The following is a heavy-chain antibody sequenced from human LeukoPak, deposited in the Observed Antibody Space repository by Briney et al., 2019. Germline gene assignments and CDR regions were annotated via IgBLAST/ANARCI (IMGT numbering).Heavy chain of an antibody. V-gene: IGHV3-7*03. CDR1: GFTFSSSW. Sequence: GGSLRLSCAASGFTFSSSWMSWVRQAPGKGLGWVANIKQDGSEKYYVDSVKGRFTISRDNAKNSLYLQMNSLRAEDTAVYYCVRDKVGFDYWGQGTLVTVSS. CDR3: VRDKVGFDY. J-gene: IGHJ4*02. CDR2: IKQDGSEK.